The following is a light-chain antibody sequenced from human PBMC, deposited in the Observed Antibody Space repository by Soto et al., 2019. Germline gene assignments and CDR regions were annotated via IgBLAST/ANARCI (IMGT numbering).Light chain of an antibody. J-gene: IGLJ1*01. CDR3: QSSGSSLSV. CDR2: GNN. Sequence: QSVLTQPPSVSGAPGQRVTISCTGSSSNIGAGYDVHWYQQLPGTAPKLLIYGNNNRPSGVPDRFSGSKSGTSASLAITGLQAEDEADSYCQSSGSSLSVFGTGTKVTVL. V-gene: IGLV1-40*01. CDR1: SSNIGAGYD.